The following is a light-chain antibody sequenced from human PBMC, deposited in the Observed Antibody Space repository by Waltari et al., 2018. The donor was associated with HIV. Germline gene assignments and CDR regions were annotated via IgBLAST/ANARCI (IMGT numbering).Light chain of an antibody. V-gene: IGLV1-40*01. Sequence: QSVLTQPPSLSGAPGQRVIISCTGSSSNIGAGFDVHWYHQLPGTAPKLLIYGNNNRPSGVPDRCVGSKSGTSASLANTGLQAEDEADYYCQAYDSSLNTYVFGSGTKVTVL. CDR2: GNN. CDR1: SSNIGAGFD. J-gene: IGLJ1*01. CDR3: QAYDSSLNTYV.